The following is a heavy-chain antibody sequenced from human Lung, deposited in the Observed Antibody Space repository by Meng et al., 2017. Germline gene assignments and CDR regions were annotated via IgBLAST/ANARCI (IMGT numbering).Heavy chain of an antibody. CDR1: GDSITRTQW. CDR3: ARETLRELGLFHY. CDR2: ISHSGST. V-gene: IGHV4-4*02. J-gene: IGHJ4*02. D-gene: IGHD1-7*01. Sequence: QLHLQWSGPRLVQPSGTLSLACAVSGDSITRTQWWSWLRQTPGKGLEWIGEISHSGSTVYRPSLQGRVSISLDKSNNEFSLKLTSVTAADTAVYYCARETLRELGLFHYWGQGILVTVSS.